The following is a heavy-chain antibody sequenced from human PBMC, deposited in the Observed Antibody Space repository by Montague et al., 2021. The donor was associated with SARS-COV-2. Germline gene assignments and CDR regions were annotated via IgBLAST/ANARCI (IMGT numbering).Heavy chain of an antibody. CDR2: ISHSGST. CDR3: VRVPYRLLFVPRYYGMDV. CDR1: GGSLSGYY. D-gene: IGHD2-2*01. Sequence: SETLSLTCAAYGGSLSGYYWSWIRQPPGEGLEWIAEISHSGSTSYNPSLQSRVTISVDTSKNQFSLKLSSATAADTAVYYCVRVPYRLLFVPRYYGMDVWGQGTTVTVSS. J-gene: IGHJ6*02. V-gene: IGHV4-34*01.